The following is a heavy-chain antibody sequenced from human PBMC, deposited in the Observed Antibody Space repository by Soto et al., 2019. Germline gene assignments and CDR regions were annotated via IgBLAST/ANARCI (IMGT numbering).Heavy chain of an antibody. V-gene: IGHV1-3*01. CDR1: GYTFTSYA. Sequence: ASVKVSCKASGYTFTSYAMHWVRQAPGQRLEWMGWINAGNGNTKYSQKFQGRVTITRDTSASTAYMELSSLRSEDTAVYYCARDRHIYYYDSSGYSPLDYWGQGTLVTVSS. CDR3: ARDRHIYYYDSSGYSPLDY. J-gene: IGHJ4*02. CDR2: INAGNGNT. D-gene: IGHD3-22*01.